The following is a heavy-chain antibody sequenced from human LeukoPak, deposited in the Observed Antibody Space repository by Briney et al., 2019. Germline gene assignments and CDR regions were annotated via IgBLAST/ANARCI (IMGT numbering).Heavy chain of an antibody. J-gene: IGHJ4*02. CDR3: ARDRGDYFDF. V-gene: IGHV3-33*01. CDR2: IWYDGSNK. CDR1: GFTFSSYG. D-gene: IGHD5-12*01. Sequence: GRSLRLSCAASGFTFSSYGMHWVRQAPGKGLEWVAVIWYDGSNKYYAASVKGRFTISRDNSKNTLYLQMNSLRADDTAVYYCARDRGDYFDFWGQGTLVTVSS.